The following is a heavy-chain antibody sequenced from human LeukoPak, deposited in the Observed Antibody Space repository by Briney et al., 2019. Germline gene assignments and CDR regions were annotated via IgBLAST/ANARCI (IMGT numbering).Heavy chain of an antibody. CDR1: GGTFSSYA. CDR3: AREAAVAGTYYYGMDV. J-gene: IGHJ6*02. Sequence: SVKVSCKASGGTFSSYAISWVRQAPGQGLEWMGGIIPIFGTANYTQKFQGRVTITADESTSTAYMELSSLRSEDTAVYYCAREAAVAGTYYYGMDVWGQGTTVTVSS. CDR2: IIPIFGTA. V-gene: IGHV1-69*13. D-gene: IGHD6-19*01.